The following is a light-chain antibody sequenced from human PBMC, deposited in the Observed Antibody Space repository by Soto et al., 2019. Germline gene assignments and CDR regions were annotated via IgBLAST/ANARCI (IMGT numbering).Light chain of an antibody. CDR2: EVS. Sequence: QSALTQPASVSGSPGQSITLSCSGTSSDVGGYNYVSWYQQHPGKAPKLMIYEVSNRPSGVSNRFSGSKSGNTASLTISGLQADYEADYYCSSYTTTSTLGVFGGGTKLTVL. CDR3: SSYTTTSTLGV. J-gene: IGLJ2*01. V-gene: IGLV2-14*01. CDR1: SSDVGGYNY.